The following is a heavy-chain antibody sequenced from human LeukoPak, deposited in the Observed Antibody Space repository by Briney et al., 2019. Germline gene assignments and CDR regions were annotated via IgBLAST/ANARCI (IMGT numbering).Heavy chain of an antibody. CDR3: ARSAKVYCSSTSCYANY. CDR2: INPNSGGT. V-gene: IGHV1-2*02. J-gene: IGHJ4*02. D-gene: IGHD2-2*01. Sequence: ASVKVPCKASGYTFTGYYMHWVRQAPGQGLEWMGWINPNSGGTNYAQKFQGRVTMTRDTSISTAYMELSRLRSDDTAVYYCARSAKVYCSSTSCYANYWGQGTLVTVSS. CDR1: GYTFTGYY.